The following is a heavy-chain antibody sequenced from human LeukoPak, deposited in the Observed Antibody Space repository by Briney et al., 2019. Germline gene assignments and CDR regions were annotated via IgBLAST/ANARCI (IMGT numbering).Heavy chain of an antibody. CDR3: ARRTGDLYYFDY. V-gene: IGHV4-39*07. J-gene: IGHJ4*02. CDR2: IYYSGST. CDR1: GGSISSSSYY. D-gene: IGHD7-27*01. Sequence: SETLSLTCTVSGGSISSSSYYWGWIRQPPGKGLEWIGSIYYSGSTYYNPSLKSRVTISVDTSKNQFSLRLNSVTAADTAVYYCARRTGDLYYFDYWGQGTLVTVSS.